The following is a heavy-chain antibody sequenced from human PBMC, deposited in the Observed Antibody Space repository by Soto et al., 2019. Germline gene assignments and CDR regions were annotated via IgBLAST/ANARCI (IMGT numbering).Heavy chain of an antibody. Sequence: SETLSLTXAVSSGSISSSNWWSWVRQPPGKGLEWIGEIYHSGSTNYNPSLKSRVTISVDKSKNQLSLKLSSVTAADTAVYYCARDRVEGYGDYVNAFDIWGQGTMVTVSS. CDR1: SGSISSSNW. V-gene: IGHV4-4*02. J-gene: IGHJ3*02. D-gene: IGHD4-17*01. CDR2: IYHSGST. CDR3: ARDRVEGYGDYVNAFDI.